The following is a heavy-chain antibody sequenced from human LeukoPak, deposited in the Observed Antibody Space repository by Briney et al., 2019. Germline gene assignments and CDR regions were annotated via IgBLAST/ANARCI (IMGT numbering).Heavy chain of an antibody. CDR1: GFTFSSYW. J-gene: IGHJ6*03. V-gene: IGHV3-7*01. D-gene: IGHD2-2*02. CDR3: ARVLGYCSSTSCYTNAYYYMDV. Sequence: GGSLRLSCAASGFTFSSYWMSWVRQAPGKGLEWVANIKQDGSEKYYVDSVKGRFTISRDNAKNSLYLQMNSLRAEDTAVYYCARVLGYCSSTSCYTNAYYYMDVWGKGTTVTVSS. CDR2: IKQDGSEK.